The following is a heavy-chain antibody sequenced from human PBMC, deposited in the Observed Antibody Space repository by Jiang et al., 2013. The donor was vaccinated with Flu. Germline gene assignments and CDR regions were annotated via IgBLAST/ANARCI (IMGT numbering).Heavy chain of an antibody. Sequence: SGYTFTSYAMNWVRQAPGQGLEWMGWINTNTGNPTYAQGFTGRFVFSLDTSVSTAYLQICSLKAEDTAGFFFFFFFFFFNCARGRSGYDYQGAFDIWGQGTMVTVSS. J-gene: IGHJ3*02. CDR2: INTNTGNP. CDR3: FFFFFFFNCARGRSGYDYQGAFDI. CDR1: GYTFTSYA. V-gene: IGHV7-4-1*01. D-gene: IGHD5-12*01.